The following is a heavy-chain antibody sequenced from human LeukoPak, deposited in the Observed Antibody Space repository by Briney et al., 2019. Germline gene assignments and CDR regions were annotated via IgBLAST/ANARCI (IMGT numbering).Heavy chain of an antibody. V-gene: IGHV4-39*07. J-gene: IGHJ4*02. CDR2: ISYSASA. D-gene: IGHD1-14*01. CDR3: ANHAGEAALSPLDY. CDR1: GGSISNNNYY. Sequence: PSETLSLTCSVSGGSISNNNYYWVWIRQPPGKGLEWTVNISYSASAYYNPSLKSRVTISADTSKNQFSLKLSSVTAADTAVYYCANHAGEAALSPLDYWGQGTLVTVSS.